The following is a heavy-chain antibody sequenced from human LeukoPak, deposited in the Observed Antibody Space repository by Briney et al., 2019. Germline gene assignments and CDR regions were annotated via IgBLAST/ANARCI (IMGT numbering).Heavy chain of an antibody. J-gene: IGHJ4*02. Sequence: GGSLRLSCAASGFTFSHYGMHWVRQAPGKGLEWVAFIRYDGSNKYYADSVKGRFTISRDNSKSTLSLQLNSLRAEDTAVYHCARGAYYNILTGYRGRISGFDYWGQGTLVTVSS. CDR1: GFTFSHYG. D-gene: IGHD3-9*01. V-gene: IGHV3-30*02. CDR2: IRYDGSNK. CDR3: ARGAYYNILTGYRGRISGFDY.